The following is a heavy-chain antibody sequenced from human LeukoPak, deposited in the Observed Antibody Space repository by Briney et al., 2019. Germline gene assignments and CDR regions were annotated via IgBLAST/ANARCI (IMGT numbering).Heavy chain of an antibody. D-gene: IGHD2-2*01. V-gene: IGHV3-23*01. J-gene: IGHJ4*02. CDR3: AKSPPGYCSSTSCYPIFDY. Sequence: GGSLRLSCAASGFTFSSYAMSWVRQAPGKGLEWVSAISGSGGSTYYADSVKGRFTISRDNSKNTLYLQMNSLRAEDTAVYYCAKSPPGYCSSTSCYPIFDYWGQGTLVTVSS. CDR1: GFTFSSYA. CDR2: ISGSGGST.